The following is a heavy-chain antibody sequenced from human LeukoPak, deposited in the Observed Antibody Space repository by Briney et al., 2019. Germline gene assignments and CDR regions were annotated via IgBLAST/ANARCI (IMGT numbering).Heavy chain of an antibody. D-gene: IGHD5-18*01. Sequence: GESLKISCKASGYSFIGSWISWVRQVPGKGLEWMGRIDPSDSYTTYSPSFQGHVTISAYKYITTAYLQWSGLKDWDSAMYYCAIFQRIQLWHFDYWGQGTLVTVSS. J-gene: IGHJ4*02. CDR3: AIFQRIQLWHFDY. CDR1: GYSFIGSW. CDR2: IDPSDSYT. V-gene: IGHV5-10-1*01.